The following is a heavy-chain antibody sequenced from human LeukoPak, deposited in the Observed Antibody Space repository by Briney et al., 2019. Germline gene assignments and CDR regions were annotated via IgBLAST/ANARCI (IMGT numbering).Heavy chain of an antibody. CDR3: AKDNSPGWFGP. V-gene: IGHV3-33*06. Sequence: GRSLRLSCAASGFTFSSYGMHWVRQAPGKGLEWVAVIWYDGSNKYYADSVKGRFTISRDNSKNTLYLQMDSLRAEDTAVYYCAKDNSPGWFGPWGQGTLVTVSS. J-gene: IGHJ5*02. CDR2: IWYDGSNK. D-gene: IGHD4-11*01. CDR1: GFTFSSYG.